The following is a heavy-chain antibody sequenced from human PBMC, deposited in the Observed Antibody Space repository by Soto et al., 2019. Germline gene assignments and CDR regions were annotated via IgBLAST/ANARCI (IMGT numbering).Heavy chain of an antibody. D-gene: IGHD3-10*01. Sequence: GGSLRLSCAASGFIFRSYSMAWVRQAPGKGLEWLSYITSSSAYIYYADSVRGRFTISRDNAQNSVYLHVNKLRAEDTAVYYCTRDITRKSFDLWGQGTLVTVS. J-gene: IGHJ4*02. CDR1: GFIFRSYS. V-gene: IGHV3-21*06. CDR2: ITSSSAYI. CDR3: TRDITRKSFDL.